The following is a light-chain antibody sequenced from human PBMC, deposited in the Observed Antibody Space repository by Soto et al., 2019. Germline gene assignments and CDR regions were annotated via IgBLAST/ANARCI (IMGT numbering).Light chain of an antibody. Sequence: EIVMTQSPATLSVSPGERATLSCRASQSVSSNLAWYQQKPGQAPRLLIYGASTRATGIPAWFSGSGSGTEFTLTISSLQSDDCAVYYCQQYNNWPPWTCGQGTKVEIK. CDR1: QSVSSN. J-gene: IGKJ1*01. CDR3: QQYNNWPPWT. V-gene: IGKV3-15*01. CDR2: GAS.